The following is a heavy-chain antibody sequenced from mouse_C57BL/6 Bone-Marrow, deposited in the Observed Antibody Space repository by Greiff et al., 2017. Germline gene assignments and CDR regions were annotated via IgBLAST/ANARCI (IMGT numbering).Heavy chain of an antibody. CDR2: ILPGSGST. CDR1: GYTFTGYW. Sequence: LMEPGASVKLSCTATGYTFTGYWIEWVKQRPGHGLEWLGEILPGSGSTNYNEKFKGKATFTADTSSNTAYMQLSSLTTEDSAIYYCASLLWLRHYFDYWGQGTTLTVSS. D-gene: IGHD2-2*01. CDR3: ASLLWLRHYFDY. J-gene: IGHJ2*01. V-gene: IGHV1-9*01.